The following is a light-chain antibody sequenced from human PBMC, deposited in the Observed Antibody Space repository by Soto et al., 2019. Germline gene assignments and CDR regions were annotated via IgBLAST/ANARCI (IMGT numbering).Light chain of an antibody. CDR1: QSIPSDTY. Sequence: EIVLTQSPGTLSLSPGYRATLSCRASQSIPSDTYLAWYQQKPGQAPRLLIYGAFSRATGIPDRFSGSGSGTVFTLIISHLGPEDFAVYYCLQYSGLPRTFGQGTNVEIK. J-gene: IGKJ1*01. V-gene: IGKV3-20*01. CDR3: LQYSGLPRT. CDR2: GAF.